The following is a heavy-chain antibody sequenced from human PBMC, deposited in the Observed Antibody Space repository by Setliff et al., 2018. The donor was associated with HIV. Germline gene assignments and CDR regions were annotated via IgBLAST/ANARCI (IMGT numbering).Heavy chain of an antibody. CDR3: TVYNTGSSKDHY. J-gene: IGHJ4*02. D-gene: IGHD2-8*02. CDR1: GGSISSHF. Sequence: SETLSLTCTVSGGSISSHFWSWIRQPPGKGLEWIGTVSYSGSTNYNPSLKSRVTISVDTSKNQFSLKLNSVTAADTAVYYCTVYNTGSSKDHYWGQGTPVTVSS. CDR2: VSYSGST. V-gene: IGHV4-59*03.